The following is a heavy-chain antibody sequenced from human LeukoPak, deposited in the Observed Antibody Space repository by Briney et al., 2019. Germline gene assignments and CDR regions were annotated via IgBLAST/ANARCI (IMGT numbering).Heavy chain of an antibody. D-gene: IGHD2-21*01. J-gene: IGHJ5*02. CDR1: GYTFTGYY. CDR2: IEPNSGGT. V-gene: IGHV1-2*02. CDR3: ARDRCAGDCFNWFDP. Sequence: ASVKVSCKASGYTFTGYYIHWMRQAPGQGLEWMGWIEPNSGGTNYAQKFQGRVTMTRDTSISTASMQLSRLRSDDTAVYYCARDRCAGDCFNWFDPWGQGTLVTVSS.